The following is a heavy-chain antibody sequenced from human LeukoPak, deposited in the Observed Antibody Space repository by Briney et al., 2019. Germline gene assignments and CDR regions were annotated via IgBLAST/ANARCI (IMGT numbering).Heavy chain of an antibody. Sequence: PSETLSLTCTVSGGSISSGGYYWSWIRQHPGKGLEWIGYIYYSGSTYYNPSLKSRVTISVDTSKNQFSLKLSSVTAADTAVYYCARSAYYDILTGSDNWYFDLWGRGTLVTVSS. J-gene: IGHJ2*01. CDR3: ARSAYYDILTGSDNWYFDL. CDR2: IYYSGST. CDR1: GGSISSGGYY. D-gene: IGHD3-9*01. V-gene: IGHV4-31*03.